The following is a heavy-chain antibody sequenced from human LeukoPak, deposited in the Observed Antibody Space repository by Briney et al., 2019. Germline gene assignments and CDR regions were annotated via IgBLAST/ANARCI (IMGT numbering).Heavy chain of an antibody. J-gene: IGHJ5*02. CDR3: ATGLRYFDWLQGWFDP. CDR1: GGSISSSSYY. Sequence: SETLSLTCTVSGGSISSSSYYWGWIRQPPGKGLEWIGSIYYSGSTYYNPSLKSRVTISVDTSKNQLSLKLSSVTAADTAVYYCATGLRYFDWLQGWFDPWGQGTLVTVSS. CDR2: IYYSGST. D-gene: IGHD3-9*01. V-gene: IGHV4-39*07.